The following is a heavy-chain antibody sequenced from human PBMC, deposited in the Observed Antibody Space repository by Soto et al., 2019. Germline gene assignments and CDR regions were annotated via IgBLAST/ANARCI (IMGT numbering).Heavy chain of an antibody. CDR2: IWHDGSNK. J-gene: IGHJ4*02. Sequence: QVQLVESGGGVVQPGRSLRLSCAASGFTFSSYGMHWVRQAPGKGLEWVAVIWHDGSNKYYADDVKGRFTISRDNSKNALYLQMNSLRAGDTAVYYFARDFDYWGQGTLVTVSS. CDR3: ARDFDY. V-gene: IGHV3-33*01. CDR1: GFTFSSYG.